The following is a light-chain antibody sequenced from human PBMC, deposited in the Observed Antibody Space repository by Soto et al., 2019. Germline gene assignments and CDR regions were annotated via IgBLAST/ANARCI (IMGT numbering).Light chain of an antibody. Sequence: EIVLTQSPGTLSLSPGERATLSCRASQSVSSSYLAWYQQKPGQAPRLLIYGASSRATGIPDRFSGSGSGTDFTLTSSRLEPEDFAVYYCQQYGSSQTWTFGQGTKMEIK. J-gene: IGKJ1*01. V-gene: IGKV3-20*01. CDR2: GAS. CDR3: QQYGSSQTWT. CDR1: QSVSSSY.